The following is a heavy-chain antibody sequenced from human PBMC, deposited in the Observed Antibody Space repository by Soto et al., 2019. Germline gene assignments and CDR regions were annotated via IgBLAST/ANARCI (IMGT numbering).Heavy chain of an antibody. D-gene: IGHD6-19*01. Sequence: QVQLQESGPGLVKPSETLSLTCTFSVSGDSISTYYWSWIRQPPGKGLEWIGYRYYSGSTSYNPSLESRVTISVDTSKNQFSLKLDSLTAADTAVYYCAIGDGWYYFDYWGQGALVTVSS. CDR3: AIGDGWYYFDY. J-gene: IGHJ4*02. CDR1: GDSISTYY. V-gene: IGHV4-59*08. CDR2: RYYSGST.